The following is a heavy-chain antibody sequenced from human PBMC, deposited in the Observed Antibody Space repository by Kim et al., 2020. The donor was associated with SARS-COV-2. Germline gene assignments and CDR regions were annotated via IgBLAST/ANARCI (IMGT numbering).Heavy chain of an antibody. CDR2: IIPFFDTT. D-gene: IGHD3-22*01. V-gene: IGHV1-69*13. Sequence: SVKVSCKASVGTFGTYPISWVLQAPGQGLKWMGGIIPFFDTTNYAPNFQGRVTITADVSTRTTYMELSSLKSGHTAVYFCASCFFDSSGYYHYFWRQGT. CDR3: ASCFFDSSGYYHYF. J-gene: IGHJ4*02. CDR1: VGTFGTYP.